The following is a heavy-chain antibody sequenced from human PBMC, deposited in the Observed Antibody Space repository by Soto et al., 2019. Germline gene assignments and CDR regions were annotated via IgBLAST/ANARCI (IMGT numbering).Heavy chain of an antibody. D-gene: IGHD2-2*01. V-gene: IGHV1-18*01. J-gene: IGHJ6*02. CDR3: ARDRAAIRDYYYYGMDV. CDR2: ISAYNGNT. CDR1: GYTFTSYG. Sequence: ASVKVSCKASGYTFTSYGISWVRQAPGQGLEWMGWISAYNGNTNYAQKLQGRVTMTTDTSTSTAYMELRSLRSDDTAVYYCARDRAAIRDYYYYGMDVWRQRTTVTVSS.